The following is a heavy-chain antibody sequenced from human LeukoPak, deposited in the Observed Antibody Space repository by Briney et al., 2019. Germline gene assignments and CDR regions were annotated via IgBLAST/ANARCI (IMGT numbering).Heavy chain of an antibody. V-gene: IGHV3-23*01. CDR2: ISGSGGNT. D-gene: IGHD1-26*01. CDR3: AKLRSGTTGNVEI. J-gene: IGHJ3*02. Sequence: PGGSLRLSCAASGFTSSSYAMSWVRQAPGKGLEWVSAISGSGGNTYYADSVKGRFTISRDNSKTTLYLQMNSLRAGDSAAYYCAKLRSGTTGNVEIWGQGTMVTVSS. CDR1: GFTSSSYA.